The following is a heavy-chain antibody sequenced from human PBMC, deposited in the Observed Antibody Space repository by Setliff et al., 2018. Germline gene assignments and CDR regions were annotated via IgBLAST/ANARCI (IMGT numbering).Heavy chain of an antibody. V-gene: IGHV7-4-1*02. D-gene: IGHD3-16*02. CDR1: GYSFSTYA. CDR3: ARASRFATIVWKGDYYMDV. J-gene: IGHJ6*03. Sequence: GASVKVSCKASGYSFSTYAMSWIRQASGQGLEWMGWINTNTGNPSYAQGFTGRFVFSLDTSVSTAYLQISSLKPEDAAMYYCARASRFATIVWKGDYYMDVWGKGTTVTVSS. CDR2: INTNTGNP.